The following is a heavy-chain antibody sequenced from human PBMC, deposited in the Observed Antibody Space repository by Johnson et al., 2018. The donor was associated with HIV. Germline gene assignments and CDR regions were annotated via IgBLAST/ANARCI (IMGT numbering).Heavy chain of an antibody. V-gene: IGHV3-53*01. CDR3: ARDSDISLGVAGAFDI. D-gene: IGHD3-9*01. CDR1: GFTVSSNY. CDR2: IYSGGST. J-gene: IGHJ3*02. Sequence: EVQLVESGGGLIQPGGSLRLSCAASGFTVSSNYMSWVRQAPGKGLEWVSVIYSGGSTYYADSVKGRFTISRDNSKNTLYLQMNSLRAEDTAVYYCARDSDISLGVAGAFDIWGQGTMVTVSA.